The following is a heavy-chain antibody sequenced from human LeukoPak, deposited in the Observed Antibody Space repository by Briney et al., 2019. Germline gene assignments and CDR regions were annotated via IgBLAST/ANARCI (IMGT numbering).Heavy chain of an antibody. J-gene: IGHJ4*02. Sequence: ASVKVSCKVSGYTLTELSMHWLRQAPGKGLEWMGGFDPEDGETIYAQKFQGRVTMTEDTSTDTAYMELSSLRSEDTAVYYCATSHGSCSSTSCYEVYFDYWGQGTLVTVSS. V-gene: IGHV1-24*01. CDR2: FDPEDGET. CDR1: GYTLTELS. D-gene: IGHD2-2*01. CDR3: ATSHGSCSSTSCYEVYFDY.